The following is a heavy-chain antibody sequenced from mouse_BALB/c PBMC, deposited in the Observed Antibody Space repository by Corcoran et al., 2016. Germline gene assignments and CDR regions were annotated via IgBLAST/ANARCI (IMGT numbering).Heavy chain of an antibody. V-gene: IGHV9-1*02. CDR3: AKEVPGGDYAMDY. D-gene: IGHD2-14*01. Sequence: QIQLVQSGPELKKPGETVKISCKASGYTFTNYGMNWVKQAPGKGLKWMGWINTYTGEPTYADDFKGRFAFSLETSASTAYLQINNLKNEDMATYFCAKEVPGGDYAMDYWGQGTSVTVSS. CDR2: INTYTGEP. J-gene: IGHJ4*01. CDR1: GYTFTNYG.